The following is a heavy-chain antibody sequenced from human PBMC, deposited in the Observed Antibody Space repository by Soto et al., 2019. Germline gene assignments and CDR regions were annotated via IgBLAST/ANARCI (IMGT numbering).Heavy chain of an antibody. Sequence: SETLSLTCTVSGDSISNYYWSWIRQPPGKGLEWIGFFSYRWSTNYNPYLTIRVPISIDTSKNQFSLNLSSVTAAYTAVYYCERQQGGPDRFDSWGQGTLVTVSS. CDR2: FSYRWST. J-gene: IGHJ5*01. CDR3: ERQQGGPDRFDS. CDR1: GDSISNYY. V-gene: IGHV4-59*08.